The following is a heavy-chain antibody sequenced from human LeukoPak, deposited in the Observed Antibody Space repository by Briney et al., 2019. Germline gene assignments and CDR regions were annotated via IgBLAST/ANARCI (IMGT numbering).Heavy chain of an antibody. D-gene: IGHD3-10*01. CDR1: GLTFTSHG. J-gene: IGHJ5*01. CDR2: ISLDGSRK. Sequence: GGSLRLSCAASGLTFTSHGFHWVRQAPGRGLEWLTFISLDGSRKSYADSVKGRFTFSRDDSKNTLYLEMNSLRAEDTATYYCARDRAVSWLDSWGLGTLVTVSS. V-gene: IGHV3-33*05. CDR3: ARDRAVSWLDS.